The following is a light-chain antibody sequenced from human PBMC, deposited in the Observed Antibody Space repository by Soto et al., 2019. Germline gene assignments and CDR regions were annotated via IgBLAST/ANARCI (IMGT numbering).Light chain of an antibody. V-gene: IGKV1-39*01. CDR2: AAS. J-gene: IGKJ3*01. CDR1: QRISTD. Sequence: DIQMTQSPSSLSASVGDRVTISCRASQRISTDVNWYQQTAGKAPKLLIYAASTLRRGVPSRFSGSGSGTDFTLTISSLQPEDFATYYCQQSYSSLRTFTFGPGTKVDI. CDR3: QQSYSSLRTFT.